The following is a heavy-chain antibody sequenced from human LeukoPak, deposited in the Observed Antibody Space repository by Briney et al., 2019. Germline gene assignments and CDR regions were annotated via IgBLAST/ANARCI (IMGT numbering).Heavy chain of an antibody. D-gene: IGHD3-3*01. Sequence: SXKXXCKASGGTFSSHAISWVRQAPGQGLEWMGRIIPIFGTANYAQKFQGRVTITTDESTSTAYMELSSLRSEDTAVYYCALPYYDFWSGYSSMDVWGKGTTVTVSS. CDR3: ALPYYDFWSGYSSMDV. V-gene: IGHV1-69*05. CDR1: GGTFSSHA. CDR2: IIPIFGTA. J-gene: IGHJ6*03.